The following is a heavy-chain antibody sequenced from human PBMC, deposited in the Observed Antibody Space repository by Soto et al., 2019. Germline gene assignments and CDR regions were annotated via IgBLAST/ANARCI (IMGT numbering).Heavy chain of an antibody. Sequence: PGGSLRLSCAVSGFPFSAYVMTWVRRAPGRGLEWISAISGSGDTAYYAESVKGRFTISGDNSRNTLYLKMNNLTVEDTAVYSCAKARFDSRGTFFRVGFYDVWGRGTLVTVSS. CDR1: GFPFSAYV. CDR2: ISGSGDTA. CDR3: AKARFDSRGTFFRVGFYDV. D-gene: IGHD3-22*01. J-gene: IGHJ4*02. V-gene: IGHV3-23*01.